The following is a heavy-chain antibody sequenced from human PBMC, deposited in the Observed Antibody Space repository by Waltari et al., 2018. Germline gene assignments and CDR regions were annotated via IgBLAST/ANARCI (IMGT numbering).Heavy chain of an antibody. D-gene: IGHD3-22*01. CDR1: GYSISSGYY. Sequence: QVQLQESGPGLVKPSETLSLTCAVSGYSISSGYYWGWIRQPPGKGLEWIGSIYHSGSTYYNPSLKSRVTISVDTSKNQFSLKLSSVTAADTAVYYCVRVTMIVVVIPGAYFDYWGQGTLVTVSS. CDR3: VRVTMIVVVIPGAYFDY. V-gene: IGHV4-38-2*01. J-gene: IGHJ4*02. CDR2: IYHSGST.